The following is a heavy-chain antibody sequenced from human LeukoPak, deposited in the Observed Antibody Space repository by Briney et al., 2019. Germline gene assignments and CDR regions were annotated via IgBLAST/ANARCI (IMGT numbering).Heavy chain of an antibody. D-gene: IGHD3-10*01. V-gene: IGHV3-30-3*01. Sequence: GGSLRLSCAASGFTFSSYAMHWVRQAPGKGLEWVAVISYDGGNKYYADSVKGRFTISRDNSKNTLYLQMNSLRAEDTAVYYCARDPYGSGSYYYNWFDPWGQGTLVTVSS. CDR1: GFTFSSYA. CDR2: ISYDGGNK. CDR3: ARDPYGSGSYYYNWFDP. J-gene: IGHJ5*02.